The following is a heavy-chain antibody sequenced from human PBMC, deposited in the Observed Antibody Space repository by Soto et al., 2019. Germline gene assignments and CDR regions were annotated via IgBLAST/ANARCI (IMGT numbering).Heavy chain of an antibody. CDR3: ARAGGYYYDSSGYYLPY. Sequence: ASVKVSCKASGYTFTSYDINWVRQATGQGLEWMGWMNPNSGNTGYAQKFQGRVTMTRNTSISTAYMELSSLRSEDTAIYYCARAGGYYYDSSGYYLPYWGQGTLVTVSS. CDR1: GYTFTSYD. V-gene: IGHV1-8*01. CDR2: MNPNSGNT. J-gene: IGHJ4*02. D-gene: IGHD3-22*01.